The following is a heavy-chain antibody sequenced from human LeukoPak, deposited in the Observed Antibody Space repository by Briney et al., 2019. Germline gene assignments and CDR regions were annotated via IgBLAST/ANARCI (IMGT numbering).Heavy chain of an antibody. Sequence: PGGSLRLSCAASGFAASGFTFSTFGMHWVRQAPGKGLEWVAFIRYDGSNKYYADSVKGRFTISRDNSKNTLYLQMNSLRAEDTAVYYCAKVILGPWYFDYWGQGTLVTVSS. CDR3: AKVILGPWYFDY. CDR1: GFTFSTFG. J-gene: IGHJ4*02. D-gene: IGHD7-27*01. CDR2: IRYDGSNK. V-gene: IGHV3-30*02.